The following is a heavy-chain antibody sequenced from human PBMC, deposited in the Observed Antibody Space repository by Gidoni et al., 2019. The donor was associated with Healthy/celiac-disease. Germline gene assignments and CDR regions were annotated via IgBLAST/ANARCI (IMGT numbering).Heavy chain of an antibody. CDR2: ISDDGSNK. Sequence: QVQLVASGGGVVEPGRSLRLSCAAYGFTLSTYDMLWFRQAPGKGLEWVAVISDDGSNKYYADSVKGRFTSSIDNSKNTLYLQMNSLRAEDTAVYYCARGQHRLTVVYLDLWGRGTLVTVSS. V-gene: IGHV3-30-3*01. CDR3: ARGQHRLTVVYLDL. CDR1: GFTLSTYD. D-gene: IGHD2-21*01. J-gene: IGHJ2*01.